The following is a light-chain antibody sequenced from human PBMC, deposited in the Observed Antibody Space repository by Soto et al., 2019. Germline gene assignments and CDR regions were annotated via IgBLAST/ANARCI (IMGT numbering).Light chain of an antibody. J-gene: IGKJ4*01. CDR1: QSVLYSSNNKNY. Sequence: DIVMTQSPDSLAVSLGERATINCKSSQSVLYSSNNKNYLAWYQQKPGQPPKLLIYWASTRESGVPDRFSGSGSGTDFTLTISSLQVEDVAVYYCQQYYSTPPAFGGGTKVDIK. CDR3: QQYYSTPPA. CDR2: WAS. V-gene: IGKV4-1*01.